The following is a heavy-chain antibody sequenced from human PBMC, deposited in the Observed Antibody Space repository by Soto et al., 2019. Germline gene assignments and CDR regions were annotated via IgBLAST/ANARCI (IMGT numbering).Heavy chain of an antibody. Sequence: GASVKVSCKASRYTFTSYGISWVRQAPGQGLEWMGWISTYTGNTIYAQKFQDRVTMTAEKSTSTAYMELRSLRSDDTAVYYCGRDQGELPHIGSYGMDVWGQGTTFPVPS. CDR1: RYTFTSYG. V-gene: IGHV1-18*01. CDR2: ISTYTGNT. D-gene: IGHD1-26*01. J-gene: IGHJ6*02. CDR3: GRDQGELPHIGSYGMDV.